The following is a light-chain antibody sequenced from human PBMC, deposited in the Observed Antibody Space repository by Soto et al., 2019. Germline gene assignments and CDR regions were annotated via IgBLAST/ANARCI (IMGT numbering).Light chain of an antibody. CDR1: QSVSSSF. CDR2: AAS. V-gene: IGKV3D-7*01. J-gene: IGKJ1*01. Sequence: PVPLAVSPGWIHVRAGGSSQSVSSSFLAWYQQKPGHAPRLLIYAASTLQSGVPTRSSGSGSGPEFTLTISSLQPEHFATYYWQQPYTYPWTFRQGTKVDIK. CDR3: QQPYTYPWT.